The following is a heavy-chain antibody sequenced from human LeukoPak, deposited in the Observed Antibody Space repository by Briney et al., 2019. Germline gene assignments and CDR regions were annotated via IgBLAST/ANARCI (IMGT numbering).Heavy chain of an antibody. CDR2: IYPGDSDT. CDR1: GYGFTSYW. Sequence: GESLKISCKGSGYGFTSYWIGWVRQMPGKGLEWMGIIYPGDSDTRYSPSFQGQVTISADKSISTAYLQWSSLKASDTAMYYCARQSGEGDILTGSKSDAFDIWGQGTMVTVSS. V-gene: IGHV5-51*01. CDR3: ARQSGEGDILTGSKSDAFDI. D-gene: IGHD3-9*01. J-gene: IGHJ3*02.